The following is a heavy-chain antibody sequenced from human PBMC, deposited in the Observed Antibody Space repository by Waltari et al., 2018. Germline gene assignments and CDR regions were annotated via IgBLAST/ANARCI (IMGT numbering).Heavy chain of an antibody. V-gene: IGHV3-30-3*01. J-gene: IGHJ1*01. Sequence: QVQLVESGGGVVQPGRSLRLSCAASGFTFSSYAMHWVRQAPGKGLEWVAVISYDGSNKYYADSVKGRFTISRDNSKNTLYLQMNSLRAEDTAVYYCARVKTAAGTPVQHWGQGTLVTVSS. CDR1: GFTFSSYA. CDR3: ARVKTAAGTPVQH. D-gene: IGHD6-13*01. CDR2: ISYDGSNK.